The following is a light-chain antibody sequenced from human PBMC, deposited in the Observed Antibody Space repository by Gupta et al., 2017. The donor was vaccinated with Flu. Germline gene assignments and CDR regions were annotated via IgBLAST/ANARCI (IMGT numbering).Light chain of an antibody. Sequence: PSTLSASVGDRVIITCRASQNIRNYVNWYQQKPGKAPKLLIYSASSLQRGVPSRFSGSGSGTDFTLIISSLQPEDFATYSCQQSVSTPYTFGQATMLDI. CDR1: QNIRNY. V-gene: IGKV1-39*01. CDR3: QQSVSTPYT. J-gene: IGKJ2*01. CDR2: SAS.